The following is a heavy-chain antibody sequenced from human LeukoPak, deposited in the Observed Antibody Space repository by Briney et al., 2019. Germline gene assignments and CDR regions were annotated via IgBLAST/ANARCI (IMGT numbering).Heavy chain of an antibody. Sequence: PGGSLRVSCAASGFTFSSYAMHWVRQAPGKGLEWVAVISYDGSNKYYADSVKGRFTISRDNSKNTLYLQMNSLRAEDTAVYYCARDYDYGDYVPDYYGMDVWGQGTTVTVSS. J-gene: IGHJ6*02. CDR3: ARDYDYGDYVPDYYGMDV. CDR1: GFTFSSYA. CDR2: ISYDGSNK. V-gene: IGHV3-30-3*01. D-gene: IGHD4-17*01.